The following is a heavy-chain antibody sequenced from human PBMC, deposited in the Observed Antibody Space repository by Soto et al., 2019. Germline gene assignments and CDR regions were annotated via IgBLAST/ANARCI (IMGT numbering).Heavy chain of an antibody. V-gene: IGHV5-51*01. D-gene: IGHD2-15*01. CDR1: GYSFTSYW. Sequence: GESLKISCKGSGYSFTSYWIGWVRQMPGKGLEWMGIIYPGDSDTRYSPSFQGQVTISADKSISTAYLQWSSLKASDTAMYYCARHRTWWSDPDAFDIWGQGTMVTVSS. CDR3: ARHRTWWSDPDAFDI. J-gene: IGHJ3*02. CDR2: IYPGDSDT.